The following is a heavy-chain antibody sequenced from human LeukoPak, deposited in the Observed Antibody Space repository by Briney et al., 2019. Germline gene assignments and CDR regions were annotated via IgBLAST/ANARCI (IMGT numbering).Heavy chain of an antibody. CDR3: ARDSDFWSGYFYGMDV. Sequence: PSETLSLTCTGSGGSISSYYWSWIRQPPGKGLEWVGYIYYSGSTNYNPSLKSRVTISVDTSKNQFSLKLSSVTAADTAVYYCARDSDFWSGYFYGMDVWGQGTTVTVSS. CDR1: GGSISSYY. D-gene: IGHD3-3*01. CDR2: IYYSGST. J-gene: IGHJ6*02. V-gene: IGHV4-59*01.